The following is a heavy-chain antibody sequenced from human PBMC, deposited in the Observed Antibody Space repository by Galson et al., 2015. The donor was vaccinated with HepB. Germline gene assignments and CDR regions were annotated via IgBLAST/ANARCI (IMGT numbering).Heavy chain of an antibody. V-gene: IGHV2-70*11. CDR3: ARTTTVVTHGAFDI. D-gene: IGHD4-23*01. Sequence: PALVKPTQTLPLTCTFSGFSLSTSGMCVSWIRQPPGKALEWLARIDWDDDKYYSTSLKTRLTISKDTSKNQVVLTMTNMDPVDTATYYCARTTTVVTHGAFDIWGQGTMVTVSS. CDR1: GFSLSTSGMC. CDR2: IDWDDDK. J-gene: IGHJ3*02.